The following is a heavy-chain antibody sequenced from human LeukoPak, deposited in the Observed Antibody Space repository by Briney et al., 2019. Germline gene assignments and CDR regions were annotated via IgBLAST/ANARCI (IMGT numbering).Heavy chain of an antibody. D-gene: IGHD3-16*01. Sequence: GGSLRPSCAASGFRFSGYWMTWVRQAPGKGLEWVANIKGDGSETSYVTSVRGRFTISRDNSKNTLYLQMNSLRAEDTAVYYCAREEGGAGDYWGQGTLVTVSS. CDR3: AREEGGAGDY. CDR1: GFRFSGYW. CDR2: IKGDGSET. J-gene: IGHJ4*02. V-gene: IGHV3-7*01.